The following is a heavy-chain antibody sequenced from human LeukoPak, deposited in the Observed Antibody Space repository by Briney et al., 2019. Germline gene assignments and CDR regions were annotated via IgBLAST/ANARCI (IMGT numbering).Heavy chain of an antibody. Sequence: SGGSLRLSCEVSGFTFSSYWMNWVRQAPGKGLEWVANIKQDGSDKYYVDSVKGRFTISRDNSKNTLYLQMNSLRVEDTAVYYCAKGSAASRPYYFDCWGQGTLVTVSS. V-gene: IGHV3-7*03. CDR3: AKGSAASRPYYFDC. J-gene: IGHJ4*02. D-gene: IGHD6-25*01. CDR1: GFTFSSYW. CDR2: IKQDGSDK.